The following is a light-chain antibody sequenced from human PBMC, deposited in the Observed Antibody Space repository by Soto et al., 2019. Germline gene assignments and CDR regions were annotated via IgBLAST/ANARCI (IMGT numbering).Light chain of an antibody. CDR2: DVS. Sequence: QSVLTQPRSVSGSPGQSVTISCTGTSSDFGGYNYVSWYQQHPGKAPKLMIYDVSKRPSGVPDRFSGSKSGNTASLTISGLQAEDEADYYCCSYAGSYMGVFGTGTKVTVL. J-gene: IGLJ1*01. V-gene: IGLV2-11*01. CDR1: SSDFGGYNY. CDR3: CSYAGSYMGV.